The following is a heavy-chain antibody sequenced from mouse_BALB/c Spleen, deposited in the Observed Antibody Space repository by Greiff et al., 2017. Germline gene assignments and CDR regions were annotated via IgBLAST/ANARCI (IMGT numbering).Heavy chain of an antibody. CDR2: INPSTGYT. CDR1: GYTFTSYW. CDR3: ARSASYYGSSYWFAY. V-gene: IGHV1-7*01. D-gene: IGHD1-1*01. Sequence: QVQLQQSGAELAKPGASVKMSCKASGYTFTSYWMHWVKQRPGQGLEWIGYINPSTGYTEYNQKFKDKATLTADKSSSTAYMQLSSLTSEDSAVYYCARSASYYGSSYWFAYWGQGTLVTVSA. J-gene: IGHJ3*01.